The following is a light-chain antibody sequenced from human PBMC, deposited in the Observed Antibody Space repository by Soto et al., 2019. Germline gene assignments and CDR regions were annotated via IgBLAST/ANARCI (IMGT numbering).Light chain of an antibody. CDR1: QGISTD. CDR2: AAS. Sequence: ATQMTQSPSSLSASVGDRVTIACRASQGISTDLGWYQQKAGGAPKLLIYAASTLQSGVPPRFSGSGSGTDFPLIISLLQPEDFATYYCLQDYDYPRTFGQGTKVEMK. V-gene: IGKV1-6*01. J-gene: IGKJ1*01. CDR3: LQDYDYPRT.